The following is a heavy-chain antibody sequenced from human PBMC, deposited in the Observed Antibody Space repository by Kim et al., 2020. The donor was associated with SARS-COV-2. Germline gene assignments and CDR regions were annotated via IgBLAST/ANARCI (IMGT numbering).Heavy chain of an antibody. J-gene: IGHJ5*02. CDR2: FDPEDGET. Sequence: ASVKVSCKVSGYTLTELSMHWVRQAPGKGLEWMGGFDPEDGETIYAQKFQGRVTMTEDTSTDTAYMELSSLRSEDTAGYYCATSPSIVAASWFDPWGQGTLVTVSS. CDR1: GYTLTELS. D-gene: IGHD1-26*01. V-gene: IGHV1-24*01. CDR3: ATSPSIVAASWFDP.